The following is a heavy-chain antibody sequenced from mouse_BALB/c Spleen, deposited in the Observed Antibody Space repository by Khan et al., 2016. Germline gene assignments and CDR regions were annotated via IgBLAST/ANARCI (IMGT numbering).Heavy chain of an antibody. Sequence: EVQLQESGPGLVKPPQSLSPTCTVTGYSITSDYAWNWIRQFPGNKLEWMGYISYSGSTSYNPSLKRRISITRDTSKNPFFLQLNSVTTEDTATYYCASSMTTTGFAYWGQGTLVTVSA. J-gene: IGHJ3*01. CDR3: ASSMTTTGFAY. CDR1: GYSITSDYA. D-gene: IGHD2-4*01. V-gene: IGHV3-2*02. CDR2: ISYSGST.